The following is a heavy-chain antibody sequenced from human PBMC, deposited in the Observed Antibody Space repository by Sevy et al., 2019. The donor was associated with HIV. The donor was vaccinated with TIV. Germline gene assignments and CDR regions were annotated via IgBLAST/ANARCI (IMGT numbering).Heavy chain of an antibody. Sequence: GGSLRLSCAASGFTFSSYVMHWVRQAPGKGLEWVALIWYDGTIKYYADSVKGRFTISRDNSKDTRFLQMNSLTPEDTAVYYCARGGGYWGGDCYSIDYWGQGALVTVSS. CDR1: GFTFSSYV. D-gene: IGHD2-21*02. CDR2: IWYDGTIK. V-gene: IGHV3-33*08. CDR3: ARGGGYWGGDCYSIDY. J-gene: IGHJ4*02.